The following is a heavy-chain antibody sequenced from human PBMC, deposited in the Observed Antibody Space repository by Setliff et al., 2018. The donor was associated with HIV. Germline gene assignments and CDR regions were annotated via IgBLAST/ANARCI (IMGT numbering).Heavy chain of an antibody. CDR1: GGTFSNYA. Sequence: SVKVSCKASGGTFSNYAISWVRQAPGQGLEWMGGVIPIFGIANYAQKFQGRVAMTADKSTSTAYMELSSLRSEDTAVYYCARCIAARPYYYYYMDVWGKGTTVTVSS. D-gene: IGHD6-6*01. J-gene: IGHJ6*03. CDR3: ARCIAARPYYYYYMDV. CDR2: VIPIFGIA. V-gene: IGHV1-69*10.